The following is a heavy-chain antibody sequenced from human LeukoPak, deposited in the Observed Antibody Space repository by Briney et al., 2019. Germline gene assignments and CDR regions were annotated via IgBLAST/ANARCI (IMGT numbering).Heavy chain of an antibody. CDR3: ARVYYSNSYDYWYFDL. CDR2: IYYSGST. Sequence: SETLSLTCSVSGDSISSSSSYWGWIRQPPGKGLEWIGSIYYSGSTYYNPSLTSRVTISVDTSKNQFSLKLSSVTAADTAVYYCARVYYSNSYDYWYFDLWGRGTLVTVSS. CDR1: GDSISSSSSY. D-gene: IGHD6-13*01. J-gene: IGHJ2*01. V-gene: IGHV4-39*07.